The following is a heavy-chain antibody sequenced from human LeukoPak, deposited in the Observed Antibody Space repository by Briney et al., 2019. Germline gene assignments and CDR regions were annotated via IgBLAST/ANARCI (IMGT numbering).Heavy chain of an antibody. V-gene: IGHV4-4*07. Sequence: SETLSLICTVSGGSISNYYWSWIRQPAGKGLEWIGRIYTSGSTNYNPSLKSRVTMSVDTSKNQFSLKLSSVTAADTAVYYCARDKPSDSSGSPHYWGQGTLVTVSS. CDR3: ARDKPSDSSGSPHY. J-gene: IGHJ4*02. CDR2: IYTSGST. CDR1: GGSISNYY. D-gene: IGHD3-22*01.